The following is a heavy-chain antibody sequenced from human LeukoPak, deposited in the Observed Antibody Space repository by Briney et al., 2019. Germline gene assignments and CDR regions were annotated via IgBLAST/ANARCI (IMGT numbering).Heavy chain of an antibody. CDR3: ARGSNYRDV. D-gene: IGHD3-10*01. CDR2: IYSGGST. V-gene: IGHV3-53*01. CDR1: GFNVSSSY. Sequence: GGSLTLSCAASGFNVSSSYISWVSQLPGGRLEWLSVIYSGGSTYYIDCVKGRFTISRDNSKYTLFLQMNSLRVEDTAMYYCARGSNYRDVWGKGTTVTVSS. J-gene: IGHJ6*03.